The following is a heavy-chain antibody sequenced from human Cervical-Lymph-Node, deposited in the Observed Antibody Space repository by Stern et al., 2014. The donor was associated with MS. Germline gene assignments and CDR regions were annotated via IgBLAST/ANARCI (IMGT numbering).Heavy chain of an antibody. CDR1: GYSFSNYW. J-gene: IGHJ4*02. V-gene: IGHV5-51*01. CDR2: IYPDDSDT. CDR3: ARLRGLTGTVPIDS. Sequence: VPLGQSGAEVKKPGESLKISCKGSGYSFSNYWIGWVRQMPGKGLAWMGIIYPDDSDTRYTPSFQGQVIISADKSISTAYLQWSSLKASDTAMYYCARLRGLTGTVPIDSWGQGTLVTVSS. D-gene: IGHD1-7*01.